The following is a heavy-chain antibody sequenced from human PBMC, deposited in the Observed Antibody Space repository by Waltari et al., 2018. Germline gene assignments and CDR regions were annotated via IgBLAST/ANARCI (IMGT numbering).Heavy chain of an antibody. CDR1: GFTFSSYA. CDR2: ISGSGGST. J-gene: IGHJ4*02. V-gene: IGHV3-23*01. Sequence: EVQLLESGGGLVQPGGSLRLSCAASGFTFSSYAMSWVRQAPGKGLGWVSAISGSGGSTYYADSGKGRFTISRDNSKNTLYLQMNSLRAEDTAVYYSAKNLHYYDSSGYYYISDYWGQGTLVTVSS. CDR3: AKNLHYYDSSGYYYISDY. D-gene: IGHD3-22*01.